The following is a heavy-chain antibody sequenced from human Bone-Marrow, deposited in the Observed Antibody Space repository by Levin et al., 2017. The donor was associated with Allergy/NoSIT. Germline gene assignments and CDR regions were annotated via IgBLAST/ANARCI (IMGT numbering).Heavy chain of an antibody. CDR3: ARVRSGGYSSTDNFDY. D-gene: IGHD3-3*01. CDR1: GFTFSKYA. CDR2: ISSSNNYI. V-gene: IGHV3-21*01. J-gene: IGHJ4*02. Sequence: KAGGSLRLSCEASGFTFSKYAMNWVRQAPGKGLEWVSSISSSNNYIYYADSMKGRFTISRDNAKNSLYLQMNSLRAEDTAVYYCARVRSGGYSSTDNFDYWGQGTLVTVSS.